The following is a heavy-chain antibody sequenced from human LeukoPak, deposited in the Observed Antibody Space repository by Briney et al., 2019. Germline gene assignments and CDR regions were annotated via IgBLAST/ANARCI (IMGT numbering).Heavy chain of an antibody. CDR2: ISGSGGST. CDR3: ARSQSDYYDSSGYYPSWYYYGMDV. CDR1: GFTFSSYA. D-gene: IGHD3-22*01. Sequence: AGGFLRLSCAASGFTFSSYAMSWVRQAPGKGLEWVSAISGSGGSTYYADSVKGRFTISRDNSKNTLYLQMNSLRAEDTAVYYCARSQSDYYDSSGYYPSWYYYGMDVWGQGTTVTVSS. V-gene: IGHV3-23*01. J-gene: IGHJ6*02.